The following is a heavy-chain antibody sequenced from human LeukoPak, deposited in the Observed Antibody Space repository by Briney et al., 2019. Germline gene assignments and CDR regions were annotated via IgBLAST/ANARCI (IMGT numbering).Heavy chain of an antibody. CDR1: GFSFSDYA. J-gene: IGHJ4*02. D-gene: IGHD2-15*01. V-gene: IGHV3-30*04. CDR2: ISADGRDK. CDR3: ARVDCSGHSCFSGFDY. Sequence: KPGGSLRLSCVASGFSFSDYAMHWVRQAPGKGLEWVAVISADGRDKYYIDSVRGRFTISRDNSKTTVFLQMNSLRAEDTAVYYCARVDCSGHSCFSGFDYWGQGALVTVSS.